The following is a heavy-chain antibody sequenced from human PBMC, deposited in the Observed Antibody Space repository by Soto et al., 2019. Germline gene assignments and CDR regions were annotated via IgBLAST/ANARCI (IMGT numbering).Heavy chain of an antibody. CDR1: GGSISSYY. V-gene: IGHV4-59*01. Sequence: SETLSLTCTVSGGSISSYYWSWIRQPPGKGLEWIGYIYYSGSTNYNPSLKSRVTISVDTSKNQFSLKLSSVTAADTAVYYCARAEMVYAISGAFDIWGQGTMVTVSS. J-gene: IGHJ3*02. D-gene: IGHD2-8*01. CDR2: IYYSGST. CDR3: ARAEMVYAISGAFDI.